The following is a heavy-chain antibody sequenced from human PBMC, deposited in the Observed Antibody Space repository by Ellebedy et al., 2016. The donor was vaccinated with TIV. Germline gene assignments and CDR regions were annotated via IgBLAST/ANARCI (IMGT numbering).Heavy chain of an antibody. Sequence: GESLKISCVGSGFTFSSYSMNWVRQAPGKGLEWVSSISSSSNYMPYADSVKGRFTISRDNSNNTLYLQMNSLRAEDTAVYYCARDLRGLSYSSSWTFDPWGQGTLVTVSS. D-gene: IGHD6-13*01. V-gene: IGHV3-21*01. CDR1: GFTFSSYS. CDR2: ISSSSNYM. J-gene: IGHJ5*02. CDR3: ARDLRGLSYSSSWTFDP.